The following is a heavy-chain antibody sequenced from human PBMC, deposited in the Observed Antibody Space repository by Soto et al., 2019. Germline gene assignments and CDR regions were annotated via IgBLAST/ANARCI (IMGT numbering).Heavy chain of an antibody. J-gene: IGHJ6*02. Sequence: QVQLVKSGAAVKHPGASVKVACKASGYTFTRYGIGWARQATGQGLEWLGWINTYNGNTNYAQNVQGRGTLTTDTSTSTAYMELRSLRSNDTSIYYCAMVDVYVTPSPQDVWGQGTTVIGSS. CDR2: INTYNGNT. V-gene: IGHV1-18*01. D-gene: IGHD3-16*01. CDR1: GYTFTRYG. CDR3: AMVDVYVTPSPQDV.